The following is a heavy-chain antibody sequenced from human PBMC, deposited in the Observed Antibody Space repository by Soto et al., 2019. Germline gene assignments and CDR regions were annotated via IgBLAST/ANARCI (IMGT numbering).Heavy chain of an antibody. CDR2: ISGSGDSK. CDR1: GFTFSSYA. D-gene: IGHD3-10*01. J-gene: IGHJ4*02. V-gene: IGHV3-23*01. Sequence: EVQLLESGGGLVQPGGSLRLSCAASGFTFSSYARSWVRQATGKGLEWVSVISGSGDSKYYADSVKGRFTISRDNSKNTLYLQMNSLRFEDTAVYYCAKRSYVSDFDYWGQGTLVTVSS. CDR3: AKRSYVSDFDY.